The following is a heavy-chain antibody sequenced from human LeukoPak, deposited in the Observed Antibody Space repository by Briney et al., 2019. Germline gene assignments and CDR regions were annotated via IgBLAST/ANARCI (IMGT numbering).Heavy chain of an antibody. CDR1: GHTFTGYY. CDR3: ARDGAVTSYYYYGMDV. CDR2: INPNSGGT. J-gene: IGHJ6*02. V-gene: IGHV1-2*04. D-gene: IGHD4-17*01. Sequence: ASVKVSCKASGHTFTGYYMHWVRQAPGQGLEWMGWINPNSGGTNYAQKFQGWVTMTRDTSISTAYMELSRLRSDDTAVYYCARDGAVTSYYYYGMDVWGQGTTVTVSS.